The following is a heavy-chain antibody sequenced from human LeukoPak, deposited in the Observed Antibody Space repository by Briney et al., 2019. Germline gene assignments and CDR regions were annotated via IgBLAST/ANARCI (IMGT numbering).Heavy chain of an antibody. Sequence: PSGAPALPCAVCGGSFSGYYWSWIRPPPGEGLGWVGEINHSGSTNYNPSLKSRVTISVDTSKNQFSLKLSSVTAADTAVYYCARAGWLRTKGYFDYWGQGTLVTVSS. CDR1: GGSFSGYY. CDR3: ARAGWLRTKGYFDY. D-gene: IGHD5-12*01. V-gene: IGHV4-34*01. J-gene: IGHJ4*02. CDR2: INHSGST.